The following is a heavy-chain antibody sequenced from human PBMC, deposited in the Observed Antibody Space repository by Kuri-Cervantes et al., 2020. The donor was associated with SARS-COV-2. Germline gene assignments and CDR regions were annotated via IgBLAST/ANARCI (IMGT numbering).Heavy chain of an antibody. J-gene: IGHJ4*02. CDR1: GFTXSDYY. D-gene: IGHD1-1*01. CDR2: ISNXGSYT. V-gene: IGHV3-11*06. Sequence: GESLKIXXAASGFTXSDYYMTWIRQAPGKGLEWVSYISNXGSYTNYADSVKGRFXISRDXAKNSLYLQXSSLRGDDTAXXYCAXGRQXXPWNFDYWGQGILVTVSS. CDR3: AXGRQXXPWNFDY.